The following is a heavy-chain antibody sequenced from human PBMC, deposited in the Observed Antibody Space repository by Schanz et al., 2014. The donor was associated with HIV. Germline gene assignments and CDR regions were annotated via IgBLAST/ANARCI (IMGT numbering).Heavy chain of an antibody. J-gene: IGHJ6*02. CDR2: TSYDGTKK. CDR3: TRGRFLERGGMDV. Sequence: VQLVESGGGLVQPGGSLRLSCVASGFNFNSYGMHWVRQAPGKGLEWVAVTSYDGTKKHYADSVKGRFTISRDNSKNSLYLAIKSLRAEDAAVYFCTRGRFLERGGMDVWGQGTTVTVSS. CDR1: GFNFNSYG. V-gene: IGHV3-30*03. D-gene: IGHD3-3*01.